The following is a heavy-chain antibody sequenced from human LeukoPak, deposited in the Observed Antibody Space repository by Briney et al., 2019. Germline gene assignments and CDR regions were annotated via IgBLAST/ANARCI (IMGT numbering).Heavy chain of an antibody. CDR1: GGSISSSNW. J-gene: IGHJ5*02. D-gene: IGHD6-13*01. CDR2: IYHSGST. Sequence: SETLSLTCAVSGGSISSSNWWSWVRQPPGKGLEWIGEIYHSGSTNYNPSLKSRVTISVDKSKNQFSLKLSSVTAADTAVYYCARRGSSSRINWFDPWGQGTLVTVSS. V-gene: IGHV4-4*02. CDR3: ARRGSSSRINWFDP.